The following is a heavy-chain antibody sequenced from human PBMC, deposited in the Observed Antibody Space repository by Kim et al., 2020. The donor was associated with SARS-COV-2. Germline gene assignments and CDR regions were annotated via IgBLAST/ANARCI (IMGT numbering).Heavy chain of an antibody. V-gene: IGHV4-39*01. D-gene: IGHD5-12*01. J-gene: IGHJ4*02. CDR3: ANLPLPGGGYNYDFDY. CDR1: GGSISSSSYY. CDR2: IYYSGST. Sequence: SETLSLTCTVSGGSISSSSYYWGWIRQPPGKGLEWIGSIYYSGSTYYNPSLKSRVTISVDTSKNQFSLKLSSVTAADTAVYYCANLPLPGGGYNYDFDYWGQGTLVTVSS.